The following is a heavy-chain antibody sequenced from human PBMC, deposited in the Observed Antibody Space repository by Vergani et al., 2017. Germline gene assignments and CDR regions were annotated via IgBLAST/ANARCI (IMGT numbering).Heavy chain of an antibody. D-gene: IGHD3-3*01. CDR1: GYTFTSYD. Sequence: QVQLVQSGAEVKKPGASVKVSCKASGYTFTSYDINWVRQATGQGLEWMGWMNPNSGNTGYAQKFQGRVTMTRNTSIRTAYMELSSLRSEDTAVYYCARGRYYDFWRGLNTEADYMDVWGKGTTVTVSS. J-gene: IGHJ6*03. CDR2: MNPNSGNT. V-gene: IGHV1-8*01. CDR3: ARGRYYDFWRGLNTEADYMDV.